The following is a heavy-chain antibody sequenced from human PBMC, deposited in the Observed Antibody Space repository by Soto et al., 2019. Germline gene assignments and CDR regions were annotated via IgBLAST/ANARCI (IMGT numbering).Heavy chain of an antibody. CDR1: GYSFISYW. CDR2: FYPGDSTS. CDR3: ARIIGYCRNNDCSWTFDI. V-gene: IGHV5-51*01. J-gene: IGHJ3*02. Sequence: GESLKISCKTSGYSFISYWVAWVRQLPGKGLEWMGTFYPGDSTSTYSSSFQGQVTISVDKSISTAYLQLSSLKASDTAMYYCARIIGYCRNNDCSWTFDIWGQGTMVTVSS. D-gene: IGHD2-15*01.